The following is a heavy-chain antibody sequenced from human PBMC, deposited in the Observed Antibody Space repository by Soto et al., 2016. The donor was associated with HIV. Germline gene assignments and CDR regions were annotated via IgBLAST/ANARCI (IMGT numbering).Heavy chain of an antibody. V-gene: IGHV3-33*01. CDR2: IWHDGSKK. J-gene: IGHJ4*02. CDR3: ARDQSLGYGGLTFDY. D-gene: IGHD4-17*01. CDR1: GFAFSNYG. Sequence: VQLVESGGGVVQPGRSLRLSCAASGFAFSNYGMHWVRQAPGKGLEWVAIIWHDGSKKYYIDSVKGRFTISRDNSKNTVWLQMNNLRAEDTAVYYCARDQSLGYGGLTFDYVGPGNPRSPSPQ.